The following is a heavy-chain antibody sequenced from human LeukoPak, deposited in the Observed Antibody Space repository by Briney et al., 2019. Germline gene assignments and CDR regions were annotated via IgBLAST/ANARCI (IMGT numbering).Heavy chain of an antibody. CDR2: ISGSGGST. D-gene: IGHD3-22*01. J-gene: IGHJ4*02. V-gene: IGHV3-23*01. CDR3: AKDPNNYYDSSGYYFNYFDY. Sequence: PGGSLSLSCAPSGFTFSSYAMSWVRQSPGKGLEWVSAISGSGGSTYSAASVKGRFTISRDNSKNTLYLQMNSLRAEDTAVYYCAKDPNNYYDSSGYYFNYFDYWGQGTLVTVSS. CDR1: GFTFSSYA.